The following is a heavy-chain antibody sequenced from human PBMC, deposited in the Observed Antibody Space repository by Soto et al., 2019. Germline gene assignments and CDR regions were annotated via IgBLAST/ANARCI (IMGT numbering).Heavy chain of an antibody. CDR2: ISGSGGNT. V-gene: IGHV3-23*01. CDR3: AKVHPYGPAY. J-gene: IGHJ4*01. CDR1: GFTFSGYA. D-gene: IGHD4-17*01. Sequence: GGSLRLACAASGFTFSGYAMNWVRQAPGKGLEWVSSISGSGGNTYYADSVKGLFTISRDNSKNTLYLQMNSLRVEDTAIYYCAKVHPYGPAYWGHGTLVTVSS.